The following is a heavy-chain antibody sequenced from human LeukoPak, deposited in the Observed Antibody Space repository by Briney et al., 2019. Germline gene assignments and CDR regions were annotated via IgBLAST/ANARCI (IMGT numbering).Heavy chain of an antibody. CDR1: GFTFSSYE. J-gene: IGHJ4*02. V-gene: IGHV3-48*03. Sequence: GGSLRLSCAAPGFTFSSYEMNWVRQAPGKGLEWVSYISSSGSTIYYADSVKGRFTISRDNAKNSLYLQMNSLRAEDTAVYYCATAHYDSSGYYYDYWGQGTLVTVSS. D-gene: IGHD3-22*01. CDR3: ATAHYDSSGYYYDY. CDR2: ISSSGSTI.